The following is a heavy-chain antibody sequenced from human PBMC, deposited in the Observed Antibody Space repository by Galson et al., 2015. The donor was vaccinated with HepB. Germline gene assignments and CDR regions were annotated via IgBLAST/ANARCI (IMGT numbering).Heavy chain of an antibody. J-gene: IGHJ6*02. Sequence: SLRLSCAASGFTFRSHAMYWVRQAPGKGLEWVAIISYDGGNKFYADSVKGRITISRDNPKNTLYLDMNSLRAEDTAVYYCAKSVDSGSHGMDVWGQGTTVTVSS. CDR1: GFTFRSHA. D-gene: IGHD4-23*01. CDR3: AKSVDSGSHGMDV. V-gene: IGHV3-30*18. CDR2: ISYDGGNK.